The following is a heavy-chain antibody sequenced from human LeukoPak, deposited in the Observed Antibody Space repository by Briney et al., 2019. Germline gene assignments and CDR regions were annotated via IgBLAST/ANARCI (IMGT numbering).Heavy chain of an antibody. Sequence: GGSLRLSCAASGFTFGNYGMSWVRQAPGKGLEWVSGISGSGGSTYYADSVKGRFTISRDNSKNTLYLQMNSLRAEDTAVYYCAKGNRAYYDILTGYYSNWGQGTLVTVSS. CDR2: ISGSGGST. J-gene: IGHJ4*02. CDR3: AKGNRAYYDILTGYYSN. V-gene: IGHV3-23*01. CDR1: GFTFGNYG. D-gene: IGHD3-9*01.